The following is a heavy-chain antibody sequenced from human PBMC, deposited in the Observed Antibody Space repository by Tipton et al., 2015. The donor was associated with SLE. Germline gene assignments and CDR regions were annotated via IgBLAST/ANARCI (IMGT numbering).Heavy chain of an antibody. V-gene: IGHV4-59*01. D-gene: IGHD4-11*01. CDR3: AGELLSPMTTVHWYFDL. J-gene: IGHJ2*01. CDR2: IHSSGST. Sequence: TLSLTCTVSGGSINSYYWSWIRQPPGKGLEWIGYIHSSGSTNYNSSLESRVTISVDTSRNQFSLKLTSVTAADTAVYYCAGELLSPMTTVHWYFDLWGRGTLVTVSS. CDR1: GGSINSYY.